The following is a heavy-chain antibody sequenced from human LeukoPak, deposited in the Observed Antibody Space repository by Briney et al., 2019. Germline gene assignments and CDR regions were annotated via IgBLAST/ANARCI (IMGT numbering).Heavy chain of an antibody. D-gene: IGHD6-6*01. CDR1: GYTFTGYY. J-gene: IGHJ3*02. CDR2: INPNSGGT. V-gene: IGHV1-2*02. CDR3: ARVQESIAARFGAFDI. Sequence: ASVKVSCKASGYTFTGYYMHWVRQAPGQGLEWVGWINPNSGGTNYAQKFQGRVTMTRDTSISTAYMELSRLRSDDTAVYYCARVQESIAARFGAFDIWGQGTMVTVSS.